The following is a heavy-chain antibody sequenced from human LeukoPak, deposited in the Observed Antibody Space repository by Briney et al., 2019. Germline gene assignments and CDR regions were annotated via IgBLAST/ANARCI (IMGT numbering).Heavy chain of an antibody. CDR2: IREDGNEK. CDR1: GFTFRKHW. J-gene: IGHJ4*02. D-gene: IGHD1-26*01. V-gene: IGHV3-7*01. CDR3: AREWEPLDY. Sequence: GGSLRLSCAATGFTFRKHWMSWVRQTVGKGLECVAKIREDGNEKHYVDSVKGRFTISRDNAKNSLFLQMNNLRVDDTAVYYCAREWEPLDYWGQGTLVTVSS.